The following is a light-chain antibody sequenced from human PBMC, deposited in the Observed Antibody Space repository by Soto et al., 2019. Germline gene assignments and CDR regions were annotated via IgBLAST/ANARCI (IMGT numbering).Light chain of an antibody. Sequence: EIVLTQSPGTLSLSPGERATLSCRASQSVSSSYLAWYQQKPGQPPRLLIYGASSRATGIPDRFSGSGSGTDFTRSIFRLKPDDFAVFYCQQYDSLPITFGQVPRLASK. CDR2: GAS. V-gene: IGKV3-20*01. CDR3: QQYDSLPIT. J-gene: IGKJ5*01. CDR1: QSVSSSY.